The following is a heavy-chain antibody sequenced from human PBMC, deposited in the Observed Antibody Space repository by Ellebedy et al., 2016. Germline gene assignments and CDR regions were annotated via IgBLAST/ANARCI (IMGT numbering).Heavy chain of an antibody. CDR2: ISSSGSTR. CDR1: GFTLSDYY. V-gene: IGHV3-11*01. Sequence: GGSLRLSXGASGFTLSDYYMSWIRQAPGKGLEWVSYISSSGSTRHYADSVKGRFTISRDNAKNSLYLQMNSLRAEDTAVYYCARVNNWNYGTYYFDYWGQGTLVTVSS. D-gene: IGHD1-7*01. J-gene: IGHJ4*02. CDR3: ARVNNWNYGTYYFDY.